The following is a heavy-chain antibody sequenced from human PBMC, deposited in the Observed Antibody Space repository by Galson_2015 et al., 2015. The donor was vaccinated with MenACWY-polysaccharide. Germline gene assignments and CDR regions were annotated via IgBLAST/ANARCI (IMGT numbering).Heavy chain of an antibody. J-gene: IGHJ6*02. Sequence: SLRLSCAASGFTFTNYWMHWVRQAPGKGLVWVSRINSDGSSTSYADSVKGRLTISRDNAKNTLYLQMNSLRAEDTAVHYCARAGIAAAHGNHYPYGMDVWGQGTTVTVSS. CDR2: INSDGSST. CDR1: GFTFTNYW. CDR3: ARAGIAAAHGNHYPYGMDV. V-gene: IGHV3-74*01. D-gene: IGHD6-13*01.